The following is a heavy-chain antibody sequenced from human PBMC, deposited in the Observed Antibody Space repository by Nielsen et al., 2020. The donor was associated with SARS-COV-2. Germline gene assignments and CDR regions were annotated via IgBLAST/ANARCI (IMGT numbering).Heavy chain of an antibody. D-gene: IGHD1-26*01. Sequence: ESLKISCAASGFTFSSYSMNWVRQAPGKGLEWVSSISSSSSYIYYADSVKGRFTISRDNAKNSLYLQMNSLRAEDTAVYYCARDKWELPTYYYYYGMDVWGQGTTVTVS. CDR3: ARDKWELPTYYYYYGMDV. CDR1: GFTFSSYS. J-gene: IGHJ6*02. CDR2: ISSSSSYI. V-gene: IGHV3-21*01.